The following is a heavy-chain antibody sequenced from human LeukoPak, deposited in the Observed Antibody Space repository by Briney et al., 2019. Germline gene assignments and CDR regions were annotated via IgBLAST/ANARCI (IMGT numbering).Heavy chain of an antibody. CDR2: IYHSGST. D-gene: IGHD3-22*01. J-gene: IGHJ4*02. Sequence: SETLSLTCAVSGVSISSSDWWRWVRPPPGKGLEWIGEIYHSGSTNYNPSLKSRVTISVDKSKNQFSLNLSSVTAAATAVYYCARDRRYYDSSAYIRGFDYWGQGTLVTVSS. CDR1: GVSISSSDW. CDR3: ARDRRYYDSSAYIRGFDY. V-gene: IGHV4-4*02.